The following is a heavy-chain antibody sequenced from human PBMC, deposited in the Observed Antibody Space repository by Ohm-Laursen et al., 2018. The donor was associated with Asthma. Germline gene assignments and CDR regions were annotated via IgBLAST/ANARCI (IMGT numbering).Heavy chain of an antibody. J-gene: IGHJ4*02. CDR3: AKVGTAARPDRYCGGDCYAFFDY. CDR2: ITWNSANI. V-gene: IGHV3-9*01. Sequence: SSLRLSCAASGFTFDAYALHWVRQAPGRGLEWVSGITWNSANIGYADSVRGRFTISRDNTKNSLYLQMNSLREEDTALYYCAKVGTAARPDRYCGGDCYAFFDYWGQGTVVTVSS. D-gene: IGHD2-21*01. CDR1: GFTFDAYA.